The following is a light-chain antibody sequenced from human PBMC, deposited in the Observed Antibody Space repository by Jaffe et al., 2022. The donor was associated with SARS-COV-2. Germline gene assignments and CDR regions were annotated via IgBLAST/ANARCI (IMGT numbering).Light chain of an antibody. CDR1: QSVNNA. CDR2: AAS. Sequence: EIVVTQSPDTLSVSPGERVILSCRASQSVNNALAWYQQKPGQPPRLLIYAASTRATGIPARFSGSGFGTEFTLTVSNLQSEDFGVYYCHQYSGWLRTFGQGTKVDIK. J-gene: IGKJ1*01. V-gene: IGKV3D-15*01. CDR3: HQYSGWLRT.